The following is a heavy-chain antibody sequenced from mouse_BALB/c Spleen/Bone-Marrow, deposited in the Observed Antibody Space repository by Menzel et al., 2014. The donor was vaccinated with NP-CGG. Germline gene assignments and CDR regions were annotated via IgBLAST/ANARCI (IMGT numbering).Heavy chain of an antibody. CDR1: GYTFTSYW. CDR2: IYTGDGDT. CDR3: ARSEGNYAMHY. V-gene: IGHV1-87*01. Sequence: VQLQQSGAELARPGASVKLSCKASGYTFTSYWMQWVKQRPGQGLEWIGAIYTGDGDTRYTQKFKGKATLTADKSSSTPYMQLSSLASEDSGFFYCARSEGNYAMHYWGQGTPVPVSS. J-gene: IGHJ4*01.